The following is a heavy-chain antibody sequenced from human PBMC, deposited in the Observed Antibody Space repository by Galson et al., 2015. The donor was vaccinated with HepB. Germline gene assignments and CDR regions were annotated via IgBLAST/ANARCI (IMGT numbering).Heavy chain of an antibody. CDR1: GGSISSSSYY. D-gene: IGHD3-16*01. CDR2: IYYSGST. V-gene: IGHV4-39*07. CDR3: AREPTKGGPLD. J-gene: IGHJ4*02. Sequence: SETLSLTCTVSGGSISSSSYYWGWIRQPPGKGLEWIGSIYYSGSTYYNPSLKSRVTISVDTSKNQFSLKLSSVTAADTAVYYCAREPTKGGPLDWGQGTLVTVSS.